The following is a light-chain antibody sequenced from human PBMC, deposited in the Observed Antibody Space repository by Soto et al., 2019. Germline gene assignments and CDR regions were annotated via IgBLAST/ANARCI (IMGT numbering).Light chain of an antibody. CDR1: QSVSSN. J-gene: IGKJ2*01. Sequence: ERVMTQSPATLSVSPGERATLSCRASQSVSSNLAWYQQKPGQAPRLLIYGASTRATGIPARFSGSGSGTEFTLTTSRLQSENCGVYDCQQYNNWPAYTVGQGTKLEI. CDR3: QQYNNWPAYT. V-gene: IGKV3-15*01. CDR2: GAS.